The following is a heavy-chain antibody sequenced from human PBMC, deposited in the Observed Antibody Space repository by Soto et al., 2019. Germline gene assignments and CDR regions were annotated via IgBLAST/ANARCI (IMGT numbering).Heavy chain of an antibody. V-gene: IGHV5-51*01. J-gene: IGHJ4*02. D-gene: IGHD3-10*01. CDR1: GYNFISYW. Sequence: GESLKISCKASGYNFISYWIAWVRQMPGKGLEWMGIIYPGDSDATYSPSFEGQVTFSVDKSITTAYLQWISLKASDTAMYYCARQAYFGSGTYYSDYWGQGTQVTVSS. CDR2: IYPGDSDA. CDR3: ARQAYFGSGTYYSDY.